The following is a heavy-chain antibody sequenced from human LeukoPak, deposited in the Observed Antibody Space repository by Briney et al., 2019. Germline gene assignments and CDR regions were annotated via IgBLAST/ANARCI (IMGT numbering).Heavy chain of an antibody. V-gene: IGHV4-59*01. CDR2: IYYSGST. Sequence: SETLSLTCTVSGGSISSYYWSWIRQPPGKGLEWIGYIYYSGSTNYNPSLKSRVTISVDTSKNQFSLKLSFVTAADTAVYYCARGSLLRGWFDPWGQGTLVTVSS. CDR1: GGSISSYY. J-gene: IGHJ5*02. CDR3: ARGSLLRGWFDP.